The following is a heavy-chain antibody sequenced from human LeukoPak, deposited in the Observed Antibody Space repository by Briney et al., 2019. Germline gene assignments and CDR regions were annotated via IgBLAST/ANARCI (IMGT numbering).Heavy chain of an antibody. CDR1: GGSISSGGYY. CDR3: ARELVPPGAFDI. Sequence: PSQTLSLTCTVSGGSISSGGYYWSWIRQHPGKGLEWIGHIYYSGSTYYNPSLKSRVTISVDTSKNQFSLKLSSVTAADTAVYYCARELVPPGAFDIWGQGTMVTVSS. V-gene: IGHV4-31*03. J-gene: IGHJ3*02. CDR2: IYYSGST.